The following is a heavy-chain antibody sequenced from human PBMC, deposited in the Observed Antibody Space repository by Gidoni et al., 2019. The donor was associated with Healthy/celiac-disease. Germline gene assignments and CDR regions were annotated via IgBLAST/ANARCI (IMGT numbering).Heavy chain of an antibody. D-gene: IGHD2-2*02. CDR2: IKQDGSEK. J-gene: IGHJ5*02. V-gene: IGHV3-7*01. CDR1: GFTFSSYC. Sequence: EVQLVESGGGLVQPGGSLRLSCAASGFTFSSYCMSCVRQAQGKGLEWVANIKQDGSEKYHVDSVKGRFTISRDNAKNSLYLQMNSLRAEDTAVYYCAREGPDCSSTSCYTGDGWFDPWGQGTLVTVSS. CDR3: AREGPDCSSTSCYTGDGWFDP.